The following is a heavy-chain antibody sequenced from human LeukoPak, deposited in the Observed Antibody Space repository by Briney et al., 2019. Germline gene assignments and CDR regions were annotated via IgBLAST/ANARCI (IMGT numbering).Heavy chain of an antibody. D-gene: IGHD3-22*01. Sequence: ASVKVSCKASGYTFTSYGISWVRQAPGQGLEWMGWMNPNSGNTGYAQKFQGRVTMTGNTSISTAYMELSSLRSEDTAVYYCARTFNARYYYDSSSYYGHYYYYYYMDVWGKGTTVTISS. CDR1: GYTFTSYG. CDR2: MNPNSGNT. V-gene: IGHV1-8*02. J-gene: IGHJ6*03. CDR3: ARTFNARYYYDSSSYYGHYYYYYYMDV.